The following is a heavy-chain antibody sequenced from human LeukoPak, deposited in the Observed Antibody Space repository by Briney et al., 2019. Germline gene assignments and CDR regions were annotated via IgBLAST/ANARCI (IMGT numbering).Heavy chain of an antibody. CDR1: GASISSSNW. CDR3: ARGTYYYASSVIPPPYYFDY. V-gene: IGHV4-4*02. J-gene: IGHJ4*02. D-gene: IGHD3-22*01. CDR2: IYHSEST. Sequence: SETLSLTCAVSGASISSSNWWSWVRQPPGKGLEWIGEIYHSESTNYNPSLKSRVTISVDKSKNQFSLKLSSVTAADTAVYYCARGTYYYASSVIPPPYYFDYWGQGTLVTVSS.